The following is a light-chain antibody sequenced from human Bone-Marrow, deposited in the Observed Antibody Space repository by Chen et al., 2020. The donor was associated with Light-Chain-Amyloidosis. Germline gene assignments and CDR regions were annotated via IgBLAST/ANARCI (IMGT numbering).Light chain of an antibody. CDR3: QSADSSGTYEVI. Sequence: SYELTHPPSVSVSPGQTARITCSGDDLPTKYAYWYQQKPGQTPVLVIHRDTERPSGISERFSGSSSGKTATLTISGVQAEDEAEYHCQSADSSGTYEVIFGGGTKLTVL. J-gene: IGLJ2*01. CDR1: DLPTKY. CDR2: RDT. V-gene: IGLV3-25*03.